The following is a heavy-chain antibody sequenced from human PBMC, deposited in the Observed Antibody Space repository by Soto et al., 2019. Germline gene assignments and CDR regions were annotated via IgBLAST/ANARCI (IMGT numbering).Heavy chain of an antibody. Sequence: GGSLRLSCAASGFTFSSYSMNWVRQAPGKGLEWVSSISSSSSYIYYADSVKGRFTISRDNAKNSLYLQMNSLRAEDTAVYYCARAVTSCYACFDYWGQGTLVTVSS. J-gene: IGHJ4*02. CDR1: GFTFSSYS. D-gene: IGHD2-2*01. CDR3: ARAVTSCYACFDY. V-gene: IGHV3-21*01. CDR2: ISSSSSYI.